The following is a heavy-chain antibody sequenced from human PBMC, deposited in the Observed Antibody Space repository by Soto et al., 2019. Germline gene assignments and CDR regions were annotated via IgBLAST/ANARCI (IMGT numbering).Heavy chain of an antibody. V-gene: IGHV4-59*01. CDR2: IYYSGST. Sequence: LSLTCTVSGDSIGNYYWSWIRQSPGKGLEWIGFIYYSGSTNYNPSLKSRVTISVDTSKNQFSLKLTSVAAADTAVYYCAREKGYYDSSAFDIWGQGTMVTVSS. D-gene: IGHD3-22*01. CDR1: GDSIGNYY. J-gene: IGHJ3*02. CDR3: AREKGYYDSSAFDI.